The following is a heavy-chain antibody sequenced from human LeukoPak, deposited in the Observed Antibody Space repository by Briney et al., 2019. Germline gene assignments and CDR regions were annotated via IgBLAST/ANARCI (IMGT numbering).Heavy chain of an antibody. J-gene: IGHJ2*01. V-gene: IGHV4-61*02. D-gene: IGHD4-17*01. CDR2: IYTSGST. Sequence: SETLSLTCTVSGGSISSSSYYWSWIRQPAGKGLEWIGRIYTSGSTNYNPSLKSRVTMSVDTSKNQFSLKLSSVTAADTAVYYCARTGDYAYWYFDLWGRGTLVTVSS. CDR1: GGSISSSSYY. CDR3: ARTGDYAYWYFDL.